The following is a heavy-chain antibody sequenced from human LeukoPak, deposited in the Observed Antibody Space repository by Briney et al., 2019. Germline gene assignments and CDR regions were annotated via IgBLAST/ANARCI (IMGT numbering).Heavy chain of an antibody. Sequence: NPGGSLRLSCAASGFTFSSYAMSWVRQAPGKGLEWVSSISSSSSYIYYTDSVKGRFTISRDNAKNSLYLQMNSLRAEDTAVYYCARDLAEEYYFDYWGQGTLVTVSS. J-gene: IGHJ4*02. V-gene: IGHV3-21*01. CDR3: ARDLAEEYYFDY. CDR1: GFTFSSYA. CDR2: ISSSSSYI.